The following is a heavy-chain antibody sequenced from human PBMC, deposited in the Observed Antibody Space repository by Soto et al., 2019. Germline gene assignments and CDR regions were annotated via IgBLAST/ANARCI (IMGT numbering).Heavy chain of an antibody. V-gene: IGHV4-61*01. Sequence: QVQLQESGPGLVKPSETLSLTCTVSGGSVSSGSYYWSWIRQPPGKGLEWIGYIYYSGSTNYNPSLKSRVTISVDTSKNQFSLKLSSVTAADTAVYYCARDYGDYGYYFDYWGQGTLVTVSS. D-gene: IGHD4-17*01. CDR1: GGSVSSGSYY. CDR2: IYYSGST. J-gene: IGHJ4*02. CDR3: ARDYGDYGYYFDY.